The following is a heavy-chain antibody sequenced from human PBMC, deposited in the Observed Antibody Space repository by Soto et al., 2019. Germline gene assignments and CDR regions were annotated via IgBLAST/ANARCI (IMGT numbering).Heavy chain of an antibody. CDR2: ISGSGGST. Sequence: PGGSLRLSCAASGFTFSSYAMNWVRQAPGKGLEWVSAISGSGGSTYYADSVKGRFTISRDNSKNTLYLQMNSLRAEDTAVYYCARVYHHVDYVEGLIHYYCGRDVWGQGTRVTFPS. V-gene: IGHV3-23*01. CDR1: GFTFSSYA. D-gene: IGHD4-17*01. J-gene: IGHJ6*02. CDR3: ARVYHHVDYVEGLIHYYCGRDV.